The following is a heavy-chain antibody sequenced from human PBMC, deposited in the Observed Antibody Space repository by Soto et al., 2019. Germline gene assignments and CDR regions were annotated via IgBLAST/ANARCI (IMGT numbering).Heavy chain of an antibody. J-gene: IGHJ6*02. CDR1: GYTFTSYG. V-gene: IGHV1-18*01. CDR3: ARDHGQWLVPDYYYGMDV. Sequence: QVQLVQSGAEVKKPGASVKVSCKASGYTFTSYGISWVRQAPGQGLEWMGWISAYNGNTNYAQKLQGRVTMTTDTSTSTACMELRSLRSDDTAVYYCARDHGQWLVPDYYYGMDVWGQGTTVTVSS. D-gene: IGHD6-19*01. CDR2: ISAYNGNT.